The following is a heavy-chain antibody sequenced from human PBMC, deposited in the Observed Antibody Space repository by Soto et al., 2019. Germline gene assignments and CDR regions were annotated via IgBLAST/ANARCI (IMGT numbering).Heavy chain of an antibody. CDR2: IFPSDSDT. Sequence: PGESLKISCRTSGYRFTSYWIAWVRQMPGKGLEWMGIIFPSDSDTRYSPSFQGQVTISADRSTSTVFLQWASLKASDTAVYFCARKDKSGYFNWFDPGGQGTLVTVS. CDR3: ARKDKSGYFNWFDP. D-gene: IGHD3-22*01. V-gene: IGHV5-51*01. CDR1: GYRFTSYW. J-gene: IGHJ5*02.